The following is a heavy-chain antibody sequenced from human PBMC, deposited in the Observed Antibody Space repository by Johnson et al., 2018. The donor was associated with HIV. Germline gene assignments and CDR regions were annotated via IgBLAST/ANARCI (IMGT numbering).Heavy chain of an antibody. Sequence: VQLVESGGGVVRPGGSLRLSCAASGFKFDDYGMSWVRQAPGKGLEWVSGINWNGGRIGYADSVKGRFTISRDNAKKSLHLQMNSLRAEATALYYCAGRAGYSGQWLVQTVDAFDIWGQGAMVTVSS. CDR1: GFKFDDYG. CDR3: AGRAGYSGQWLVQTVDAFDI. J-gene: IGHJ3*02. V-gene: IGHV3-20*04. CDR2: INWNGGRI. D-gene: IGHD6-19*01.